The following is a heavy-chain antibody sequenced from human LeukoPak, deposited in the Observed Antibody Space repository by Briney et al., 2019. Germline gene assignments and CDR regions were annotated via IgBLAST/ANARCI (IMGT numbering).Heavy chain of an antibody. J-gene: IGHJ6*03. CDR1: GFTFSDAW. D-gene: IGHD3-22*01. CDR3: TTVWPPGITMNSV. V-gene: IGHV3-15*01. CDR2: IKSKTHGAAA. Sequence: KPGGSLRLSCAASGFTFSDAWMSWVRQAPGKGLEWVGRIKSKTHGAAADYAPPVKDRFTISRDDSKNTLYLQMNSLKTEDTALYYCTTVWPPGITMNSVWGKGTTVTVSS.